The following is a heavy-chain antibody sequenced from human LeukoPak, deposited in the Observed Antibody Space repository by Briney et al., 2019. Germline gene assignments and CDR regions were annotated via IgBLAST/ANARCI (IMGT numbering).Heavy chain of an antibody. D-gene: IGHD5-18*01. CDR3: ASRLIKLWSVYFDY. Sequence: SETLSLTCTVSGGSISSSSYYWGWIRQPPGKGLEWIGSIYYSGSTYYNPSLKSRVTISVDTSKNQFSLKLSSVTAADTAVYYCASRLIKLWSVYFDYWGQGTLVTVSS. J-gene: IGHJ4*02. V-gene: IGHV4-39*01. CDR2: IYYSGST. CDR1: GGSISSSSYY.